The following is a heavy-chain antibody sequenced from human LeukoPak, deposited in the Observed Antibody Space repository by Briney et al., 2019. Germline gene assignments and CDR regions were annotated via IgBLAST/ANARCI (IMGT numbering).Heavy chain of an antibody. V-gene: IGHV1-2*02. CDR3: ARDIGRYSGSYPDY. CDR2: INPNSGGT. D-gene: IGHD1-26*01. CDR1: GYTFTGYY. J-gene: IGHJ4*02. Sequence: ASVKVSCKASGYTFTGYYMHWVRQAPGQGLEWMGWINPNSGGTNYAQKFQGRVTMTRDTSISTAHMELSRLRSDDTAVYYCARDIGRYSGSYPDYWGQGTLVTVSS.